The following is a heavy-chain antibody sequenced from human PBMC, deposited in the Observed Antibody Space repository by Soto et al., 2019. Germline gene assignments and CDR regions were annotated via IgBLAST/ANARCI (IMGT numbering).Heavy chain of an antibody. CDR3: ARDYCYCCGYGWDAFDI. D-gene: IGHD5-12*01. Sequence: MGWINPNSGGTNYAQKFQGWVTMTRDTSISTAYMELSRLRSDDTAVYYCARDYCYCCGYGWDAFDICGQGTMVTGSS. CDR2: INPNSGGT. J-gene: IGHJ3*02. V-gene: IGHV1-2*04.